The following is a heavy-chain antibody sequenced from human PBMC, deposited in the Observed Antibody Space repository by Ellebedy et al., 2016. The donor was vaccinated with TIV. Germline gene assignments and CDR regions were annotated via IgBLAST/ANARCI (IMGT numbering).Heavy chain of an antibody. V-gene: IGHV3-30*18. J-gene: IGHJ3*02. CDR2: ISYDGSNK. D-gene: IGHD3-10*01. Sequence: GGSLRLSXAASGFTFSSYGMHWVRQAPGKGLEWVAVISYDGSNKYYADSVKGRFTISRDNSKNTLYLQMNSLRAEDTAVYYCAKELYYYGSGSYSLDAFDIWGQGTMVTVSS. CDR3: AKELYYYGSGSYSLDAFDI. CDR1: GFTFSSYG.